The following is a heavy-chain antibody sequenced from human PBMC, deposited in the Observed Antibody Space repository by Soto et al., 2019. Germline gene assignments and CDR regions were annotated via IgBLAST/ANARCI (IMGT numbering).Heavy chain of an antibody. CDR1: GFTFSSYS. CDR2: ISIGGRSI. J-gene: IGHJ6*02. CDR3: AKGRSYYYYYGVDV. Sequence: GSLRLSCAASGFTFSSYSMNWVRQAPGKGLEWVSSISIGGRSINYADSVKGRFTISRDNSKSTLYLQMNSLRAEDTALYYCAKGRSYYYYYGVDVWGQGTTVTVSS. V-gene: IGHV3-21*04.